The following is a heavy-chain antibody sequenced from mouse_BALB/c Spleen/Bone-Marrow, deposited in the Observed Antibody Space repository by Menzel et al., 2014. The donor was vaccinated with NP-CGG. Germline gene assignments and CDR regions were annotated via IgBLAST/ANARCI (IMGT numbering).Heavy chain of an antibody. D-gene: IGHD4-1*01. CDR2: IYPGSGST. CDR3: TRRGLGRGGFDY. J-gene: IGHJ2*01. V-gene: IGHV1S22*01. Sequence: LQQSGSELVRPGASVKLSCKASGYTFTSYWMHWVKQRPGQGLEWIGNIYPGSGSTNYDEKFKGKATLTVDTSSSTAYMQLSSLTSEGSAVYYCTRRGLGRGGFDYWGQGTTLTVSS. CDR1: GYTFTSYW.